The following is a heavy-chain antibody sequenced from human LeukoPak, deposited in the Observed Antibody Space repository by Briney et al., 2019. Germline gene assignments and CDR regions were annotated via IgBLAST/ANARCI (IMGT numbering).Heavy chain of an antibody. J-gene: IGHJ6*02. D-gene: IGHD2-15*01. CDR1: GGTFSSYA. Sequence: SVKVSCKASGGTFSSYAISWVRQAPGQGLEWMGGIIPIFGTANYAQKFQGRVTITADESTSTAYMELSSLRSEDTAVYYCARVKVERDIVVVVAAYYYGMDVWGQGTTVTVSS. V-gene: IGHV1-69*13. CDR2: IIPIFGTA. CDR3: ARVKVERDIVVVVAAYYYGMDV.